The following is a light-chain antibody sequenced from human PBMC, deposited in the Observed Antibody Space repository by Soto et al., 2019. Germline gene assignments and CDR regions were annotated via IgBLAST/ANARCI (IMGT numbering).Light chain of an antibody. Sequence: TQSPATLSLSVVGIVTICFLASQSVSSMLAWYHQKPGRAPTLLLYGASTEVNDIPPRFSGSGAGTEVSLTIISLQSQDFAAYYCRQYYNWPLTFGRGTKVDI. CDR3: RQYYNWPLT. J-gene: IGKJ4*01. V-gene: IGKV3-15*01. CDR2: GAS. CDR1: QSVSSM.